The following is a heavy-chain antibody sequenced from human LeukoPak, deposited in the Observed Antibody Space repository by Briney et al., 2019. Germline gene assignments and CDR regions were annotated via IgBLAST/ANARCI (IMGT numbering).Heavy chain of an antibody. J-gene: IGHJ6*02. Sequence: GGSLRLSCAASGFTFSSYAMSWVRQAPGKGLEWVSVIYSGGSTYYADSVKGRFTISRDNSKNTLYLQMNSLRAEDTAVYYCARDRISRYCSSTSCYFGYYGMDVWGQGTTVTVSS. CDR3: ARDRISRYCSSTSCYFGYYGMDV. D-gene: IGHD2-2*01. CDR1: GFTFSSYA. V-gene: IGHV3-66*01. CDR2: IYSGGST.